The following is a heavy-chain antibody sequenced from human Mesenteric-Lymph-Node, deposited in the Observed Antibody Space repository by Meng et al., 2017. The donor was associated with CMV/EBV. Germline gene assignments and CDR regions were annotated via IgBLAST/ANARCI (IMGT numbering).Heavy chain of an antibody. J-gene: IGHJ6*02. D-gene: IGHD1-26*01. CDR3: TSPYSGSYLGYYYYGMDV. CDR2: IRSKANSYAT. Sequence: LSLTCAASGFTFSGSAMHWVRQASGKGLEWVGRIRSKANSYATAYAASVKGRFTISRDDSKNTAYLQMNSLKTEDTAVYYCTSPYSGSYLGYYYYGMDVWGQGTTVTVSS. CDR1: GFTFSGSA. V-gene: IGHV3-73*01.